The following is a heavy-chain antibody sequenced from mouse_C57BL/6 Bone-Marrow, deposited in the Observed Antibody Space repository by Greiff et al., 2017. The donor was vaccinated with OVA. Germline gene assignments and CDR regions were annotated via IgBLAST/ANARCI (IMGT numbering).Heavy chain of an antibody. CDR3: ERNPYGSRFAMDY. Sequence: VQLQQSGAELANPGASVKLSCKASGYTFTSYWMHWVKQRPGQGLEWIGYINPSSGYTKYNQKFKDKATLTADKSSSTAYMQLSSLTYEDSAVYYCERNPYGSRFAMDYWGQGTSVTVSS. J-gene: IGHJ4*01. CDR1: GYTFTSYW. CDR2: INPSSGYT. D-gene: IGHD1-1*01. V-gene: IGHV1-7*01.